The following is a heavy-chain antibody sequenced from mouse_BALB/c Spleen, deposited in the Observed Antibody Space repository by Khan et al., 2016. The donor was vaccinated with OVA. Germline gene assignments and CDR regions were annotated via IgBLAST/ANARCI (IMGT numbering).Heavy chain of an antibody. V-gene: IGHV5-17*02. CDR2: ISSDSTTI. CDR1: GFAFSSHG. Sequence: EVELVESGGDLVKPGGSRKLSCAASGFAFSSHGMHWVRQAPEKGLEWVAYISSDSTTIYYADTVKGRFTISRDNPKNTLFLQMTSLRSGDTAMYFCATSYFYGYYFDYWGQGTTLTVSS. J-gene: IGHJ2*01. CDR3: ATSYFYGYYFDY. D-gene: IGHD1-1*01.